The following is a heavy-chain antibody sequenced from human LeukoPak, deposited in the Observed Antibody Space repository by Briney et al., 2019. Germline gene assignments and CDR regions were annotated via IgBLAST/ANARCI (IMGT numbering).Heavy chain of an antibody. D-gene: IGHD4-17*01. CDR3: GRSYEYGDYDY. CDR1: GGSISSGGYY. Sequence: SQTLSLTCTVSGGSISSGGYYWSWIRQPPGKGLEWIGYIYHSGSTYYNPSLKSRVTISVDTSKNQFSLKLSSVTAADTANCARGRSYEYGDYDYWGQGTLVTVSS. V-gene: IGHV4-30-2*01. CDR2: IYHSGST. J-gene: IGHJ4*02.